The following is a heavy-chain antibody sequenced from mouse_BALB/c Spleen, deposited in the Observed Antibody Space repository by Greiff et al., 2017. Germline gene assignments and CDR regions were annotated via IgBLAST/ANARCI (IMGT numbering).Heavy chain of an antibody. Sequence: VQLQQSAAELARPGASVKMSCKASGYTFTSYTMHWVKQRPGQGLEWIGYINPSSGYTEYNQKFKDKTTLTADKSSSTAYMQLSSLTSEDSAVYYCARVGSLWYFDYWGQGTTLTVSS. CDR3: ARVGSLWYFDY. J-gene: IGHJ2*01. CDR1: GYTFTSYT. D-gene: IGHD1-1*02. V-gene: IGHV1-4*02. CDR2: INPSSGYT.